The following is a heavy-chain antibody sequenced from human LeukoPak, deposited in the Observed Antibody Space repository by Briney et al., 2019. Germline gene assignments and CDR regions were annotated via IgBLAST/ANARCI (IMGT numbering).Heavy chain of an antibody. CDR1: GFTFSSYW. V-gene: IGHV3-7*04. D-gene: IGHD2-2*01. J-gene: IGHJ4*02. Sequence: GSLRLSCAASGFTFSSYWMTWVRQAPGKGLEWVANIKQDGGEKYYVDSVKGRFTISRDNAKNSLYLQMNSLRAEDTAVYYCARDRRCSSTSCYYFDYWGQGTLVTVSS. CDR3: ARDRRCSSTSCYYFDY. CDR2: IKQDGGEK.